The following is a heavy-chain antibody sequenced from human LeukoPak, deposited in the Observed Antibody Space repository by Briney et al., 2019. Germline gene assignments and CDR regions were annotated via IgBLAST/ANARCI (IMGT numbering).Heavy chain of an antibody. CDR3: ARGGWRLRFFWFDP. Sequence: SETLSLTCTVSGGSISTSNYYWGWIRQPPGKGLEWIGNIFYSGSTYYSPSLKSRVTISLDTSRNQFSLKLSSVTAADTAVYYCARGGWRLRFFWFDPWGQGTLVTVSS. CDR1: GGSISTSNYY. CDR2: IFYSGST. J-gene: IGHJ5*02. D-gene: IGHD3-3*01. V-gene: IGHV4-39*07.